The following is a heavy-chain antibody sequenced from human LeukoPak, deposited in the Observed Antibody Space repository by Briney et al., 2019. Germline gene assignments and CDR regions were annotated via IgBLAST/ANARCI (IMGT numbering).Heavy chain of an antibody. CDR2: IKSKTDGGTT. CDR1: GFTFSNAW. V-gene: IGHV3-15*01. D-gene: IGHD3-10*01. CDR3: TTSLWSPPYYYYMDV. J-gene: IGHJ6*03. Sequence: GGSLRLSCAASGFTFSNAWMSWVREAPGKGLEWVGRIKSKTDGGTTDYAAPVKGRFTISRDDSKNTLYLQMNSLKTEDTAVYYCTTSLWSPPYYYYMDVWGKGTTVTVSS.